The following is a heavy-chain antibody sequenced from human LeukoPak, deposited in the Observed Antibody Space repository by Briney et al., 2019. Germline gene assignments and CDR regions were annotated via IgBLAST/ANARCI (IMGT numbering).Heavy chain of an antibody. CDR1: GFTFSTYD. J-gene: IGHJ4*02. V-gene: IGHV3-23*01. CDR2: ISGSGGST. CDR3: AKFRGYSYGPIGY. Sequence: GGSLRLSCAASGFTFSTYDMSWGRQATGKGLKWVSAISGSGGSTFYADSVKGRFTISRDNSKNTLYLQMNSLRAEDTAVYYCAKFRGYSYGPIGYWGQGTLVTVSS. D-gene: IGHD5-18*01.